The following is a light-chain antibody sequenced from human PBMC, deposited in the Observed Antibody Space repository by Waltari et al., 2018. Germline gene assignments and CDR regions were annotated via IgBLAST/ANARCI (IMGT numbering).Light chain of an antibody. J-gene: IGLJ3*02. V-gene: IGLV2-23*02. CDR2: DVS. CDR3: CSYAGNYIWV. Sequence: QSALTKPASVSGSPGQSVTISRTGASSAIGIYDIVSWYQQHPGNAPKLIICDVSKLPSGVSDRFSGSKSGDTASLTISGLQFEDEADYYCCSYAGNYIWVFGGGTRLTVL. CDR1: SSAIGIYDI.